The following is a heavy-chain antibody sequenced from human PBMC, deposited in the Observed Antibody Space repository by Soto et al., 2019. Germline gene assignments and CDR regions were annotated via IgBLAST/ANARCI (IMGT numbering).Heavy chain of an antibody. CDR3: AREDRGYSYGYGYYYYYGMDV. CDR2: ISYDGSNK. Sequence: PGGSLRLSCAASGFTFSSFAMHCVRQAPGKGLEWVAVISYDGSNKYYADSVKGRFTISRDNSKNTLYLQMNSLRAEDTAVYYCAREDRGYSYGYGYYYYYGMDVWGQGTTVTVS. V-gene: IGHV3-30-3*01. CDR1: GFTFSSFA. D-gene: IGHD5-18*01. J-gene: IGHJ6*02.